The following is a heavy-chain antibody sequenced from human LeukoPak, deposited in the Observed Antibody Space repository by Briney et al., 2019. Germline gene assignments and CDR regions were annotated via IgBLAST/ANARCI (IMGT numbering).Heavy chain of an antibody. V-gene: IGHV4-61*02. Sequence: SETQSLTCTVSGGSISSGSYYWSWIRQPAGKGLEWIGRIYTSGSTNYNPSLKSRVTISVDTSKNQFSLKLSSVTAADTAVYYCARDRTYCSSTSCYDAFDIWGQGTMVTVSS. D-gene: IGHD2-2*01. CDR1: GGSISSGSYY. J-gene: IGHJ3*02. CDR3: ARDRTYCSSTSCYDAFDI. CDR2: IYTSGST.